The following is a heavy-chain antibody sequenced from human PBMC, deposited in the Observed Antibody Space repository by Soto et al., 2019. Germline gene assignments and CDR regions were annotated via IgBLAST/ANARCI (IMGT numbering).Heavy chain of an antibody. CDR1: GYTFNFYG. Sequence: ASVKVSCKASGYTFNFYGITWVRQAPGQGLEWMGWISGFNGNTNFAADLQGRVTMTTDTSTSTAYMELRGLRSDDTAVYYCARIGVSSGHESPDFDSWGQGTLVTVSS. CDR2: ISGFNGNT. V-gene: IGHV1-18*01. CDR3: ARIGVSSGHESPDFDS. D-gene: IGHD3-16*01. J-gene: IGHJ4*02.